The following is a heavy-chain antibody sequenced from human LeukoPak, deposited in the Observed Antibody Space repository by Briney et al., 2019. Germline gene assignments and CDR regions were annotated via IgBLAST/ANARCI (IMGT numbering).Heavy chain of an antibody. CDR3: ARFPQRWLHPVFDF. D-gene: IGHD5-24*01. CDR2: IDYSGST. Sequence: SETLSLTCTVSGGSISSYYWSWIRQPPGKGLEWIGYIDYSGSTTYNPSLNSRVTVSVDTSKNQFSLKLSSVTAADTAVYYCARFPQRWLHPVFDFWGQGTLVTVSS. J-gene: IGHJ4*02. CDR1: GGSISSYY. V-gene: IGHV4-59*08.